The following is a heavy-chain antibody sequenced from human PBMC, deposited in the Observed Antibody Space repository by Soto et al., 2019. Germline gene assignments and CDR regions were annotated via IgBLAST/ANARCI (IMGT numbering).Heavy chain of an antibody. CDR1: GDSISRIDYY. Sequence: QVQLQESGPGLVKPSQTLSLTCSVSGDSISRIDYYWTWNRQHPEKGLEWIGNIYFRGNTYYSPSLESRLTISVDTSKNQFSLKLTSVTAADTAVYYCAREGGSYDSGGYLIRGAFDIWGQGTMVTVSS. D-gene: IGHD3-22*01. V-gene: IGHV4-31*03. J-gene: IGHJ3*02. CDR3: AREGGSYDSGGYLIRGAFDI. CDR2: IYFRGNT.